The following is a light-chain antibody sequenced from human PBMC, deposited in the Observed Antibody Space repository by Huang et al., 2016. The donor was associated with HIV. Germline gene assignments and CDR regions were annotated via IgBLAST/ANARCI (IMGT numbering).Light chain of an antibody. Sequence: DILMTQSPDSLAVSLGERATINCKSSRSLLYGSNNKNYLAWYQQRPGQPPKLLIHWASTRESVVPDRFSGGGSGTDFTLTISSLQAEDVAVYYCQQFYTTPFTFGPGTKVDI. J-gene: IGKJ3*01. CDR2: WAS. CDR3: QQFYTTPFT. V-gene: IGKV4-1*01. CDR1: RSLLYGSNNKNY.